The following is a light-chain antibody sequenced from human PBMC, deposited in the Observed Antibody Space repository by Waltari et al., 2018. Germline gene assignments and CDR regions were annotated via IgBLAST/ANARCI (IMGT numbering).Light chain of an antibody. CDR2: AVN. CDR3: SSYAGSSTLV. Sequence: QSALTQPRPVFGSPGHSVPISCTGPSTEVGGAHYLPCYQQNPGKAPQLMIYAVNKRPSGVPYRFSGSKSGNTASLTISGLQPEDEADYYCSSYAGSSTLVFGGGTKLTVL. CDR1: STEVGGAHY. V-gene: IGLV2-11*01. J-gene: IGLJ3*02.